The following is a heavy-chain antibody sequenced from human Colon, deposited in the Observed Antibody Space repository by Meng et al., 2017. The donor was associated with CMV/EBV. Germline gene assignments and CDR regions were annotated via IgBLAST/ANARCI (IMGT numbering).Heavy chain of an antibody. Sequence: SLKISCAASGITFDDYAMHWVRQSPGKGLEWVSGISWSSGSKVYADSVKGRFTVSRDNAKSSVYQQMNSLRADDTALYYCAKGRLRYSSGFRDFFEFWGQGTLVTVSS. D-gene: IGHD3-22*01. CDR3: AKGRLRYSSGFRDFFEF. V-gene: IGHV3-9*01. J-gene: IGHJ4*02. CDR1: GITFDDYA. CDR2: ISWSSGSK.